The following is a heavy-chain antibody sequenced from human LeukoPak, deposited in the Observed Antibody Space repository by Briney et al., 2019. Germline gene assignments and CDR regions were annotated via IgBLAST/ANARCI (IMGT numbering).Heavy chain of an antibody. J-gene: IGHJ5*02. D-gene: IGHD6-19*01. CDR2: LNANSVNT. CDR1: GFAFSFYA. CDR3: VKPISGGLAVTGDWFDP. V-gene: IGHV3-23*01. Sequence: TGGSLRLSCAASGFAFSFYAMAWVRQAPGKGLEWVSTLNANSVNTYYAASVKGRFTISRDNSKNTLYLQMNSLRAEDTAVYYCVKPISGGLAVTGDWFDPWGQGTLVTVSS.